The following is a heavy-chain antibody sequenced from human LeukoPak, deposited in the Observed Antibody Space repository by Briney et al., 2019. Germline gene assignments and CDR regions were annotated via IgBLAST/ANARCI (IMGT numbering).Heavy chain of an antibody. CDR2: IYYSGST. D-gene: IGHD5-12*01. J-gene: IGHJ4*02. V-gene: IGHV4-59*08. Sequence: SETLSLTCTVSGGSISSYYWSWIRQPPGKGLEWIGYIYYSGSTNYNPSLKSRVTISVDTSKNQFSLKPSSVTAADTAVYYCARHERPSGYSGGFDYWGQGTLVTVSS. CDR1: GGSISSYY. CDR3: ARHERPSGYSGGFDY.